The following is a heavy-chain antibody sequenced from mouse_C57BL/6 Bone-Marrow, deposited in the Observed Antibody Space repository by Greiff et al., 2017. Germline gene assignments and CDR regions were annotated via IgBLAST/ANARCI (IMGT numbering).Heavy chain of an antibody. Sequence: VQLQQPGAELVMPGASVKLSCKASGYTFTSYWMHWVKQRPGQGLEWIGEIDPSDSYTNYNQKFKGKSTLTVDKSSSTAYMQLSSLTSEDSAVYYCAREGLRRDWCFDVWGTGTTVTVSS. J-gene: IGHJ1*03. CDR2: IDPSDSYT. V-gene: IGHV1-69*01. CDR3: AREGLRRDWCFDV. D-gene: IGHD2-4*01. CDR1: GYTFTSYW.